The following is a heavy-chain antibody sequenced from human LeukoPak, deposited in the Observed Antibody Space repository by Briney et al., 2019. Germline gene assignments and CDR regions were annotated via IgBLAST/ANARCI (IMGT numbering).Heavy chain of an antibody. Sequence: GGSLGLSCAASEFTFSSYAMSWVRQAPGKGLEWVANIKQDGSEKYYVDSVKGRFTISRDNAKNSLYLQTNSLRAEDTAVYYCASIAAAGIDDYWGQGTLVTVSS. CDR3: ASIAAAGIDDY. CDR2: IKQDGSEK. J-gene: IGHJ4*02. V-gene: IGHV3-7*01. CDR1: EFTFSSYA. D-gene: IGHD6-13*01.